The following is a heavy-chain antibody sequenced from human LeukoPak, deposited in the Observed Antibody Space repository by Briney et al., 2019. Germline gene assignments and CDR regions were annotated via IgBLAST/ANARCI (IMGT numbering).Heavy chain of an antibody. V-gene: IGHV3-9*01. Sequence: GGSLRLSCAASGFTFDDYAMHWVRQAPGKGLEWVSGISWNSGSIGYADSVKGRFTISRDNAKNSLYLQMNSLRAEDTALYYCAKGYSSSSDIDYWGQGTLVTVSS. CDR1: GFTFDDYA. J-gene: IGHJ4*02. CDR2: ISWNSGSI. D-gene: IGHD6-6*01. CDR3: AKGYSSSSDIDY.